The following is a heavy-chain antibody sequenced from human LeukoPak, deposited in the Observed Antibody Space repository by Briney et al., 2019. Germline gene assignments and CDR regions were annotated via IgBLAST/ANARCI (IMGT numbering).Heavy chain of an antibody. CDR1: GFTFSGYG. J-gene: IGHJ4*02. Sequence: GGSLRLSCAASGFTFSGYGMHWVRQAPGKGLEWVAFIRYDGSNKYYADSVKGRFTISRDNSKDTLYLQMNSLRAEDTAVYYCAKDQKFSSSSDYWGQGTLVTVSS. V-gene: IGHV3-30*02. D-gene: IGHD6-6*01. CDR2: IRYDGSNK. CDR3: AKDQKFSSSSDY.